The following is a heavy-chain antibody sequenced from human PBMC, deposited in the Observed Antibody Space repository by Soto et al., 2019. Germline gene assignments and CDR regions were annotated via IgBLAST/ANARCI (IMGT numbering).Heavy chain of an antibody. D-gene: IGHD4-17*01. J-gene: IGHJ4*02. CDR1: GFTFSSYG. Sequence: QVPLVESGGGVVQPGRSLRLSCAASGFTFSSYGMHWVRQAPGKGLEWVAVISYDGSNKYYADSVKGRFTISRDNSKNTLYLQMNSLRAEDTAVYYCAKDRRVTTFAYYFDYWGQGTLVTVSS. V-gene: IGHV3-30*18. CDR2: ISYDGSNK. CDR3: AKDRRVTTFAYYFDY.